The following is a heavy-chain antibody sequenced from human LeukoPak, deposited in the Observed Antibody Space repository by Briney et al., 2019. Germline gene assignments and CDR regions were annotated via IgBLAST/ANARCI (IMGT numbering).Heavy chain of an antibody. Sequence: KPSETLSLTCTVSGGSISSSSYYWGWIRQPPGKGLEWIGSIYYSGSTYYNPSLKSRVTISVDTSKNQFSLKLSSVTAADTAVYYCARDGYSSSWYRGDAFDIWGQGTMVTVSS. CDR3: ARDGYSSSWYRGDAFDI. CDR2: IYYSGST. D-gene: IGHD6-13*01. J-gene: IGHJ3*02. CDR1: GGSISSSSYY. V-gene: IGHV4-39*02.